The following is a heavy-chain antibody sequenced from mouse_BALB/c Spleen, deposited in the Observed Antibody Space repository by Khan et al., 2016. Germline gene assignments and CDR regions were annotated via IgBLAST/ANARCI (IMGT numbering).Heavy chain of an antibody. CDR1: GFTFSDYY. V-gene: IGHV5-4*02. CDR3: ARGLDWSFDV. Sequence: EVELVESGGGLVKPGGSLKLSCAASGFTFSDYYMYWVRQTPEKRLEWVATSSDGGNYTYYPDNVKGRFTISRDNAKKNLNLQMSSLKSEDTAMFYCARGLDWSFDVWGAGTTVTVSS. CDR2: SSDGGNYT. J-gene: IGHJ1*01.